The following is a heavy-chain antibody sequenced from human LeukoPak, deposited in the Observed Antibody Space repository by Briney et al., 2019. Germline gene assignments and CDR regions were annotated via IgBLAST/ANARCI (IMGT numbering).Heavy chain of an antibody. Sequence: GESLKICCKGSGYCFTSYWIGCVRQMPGKGLEWMGIIYPGDSDTRYSPSFQGQVTISADKSISTAYLQWSSLQASDTAMYYCASLYGSGSYYNAGYFQHWGQGTLVTVSS. CDR3: ASLYGSGSYYNAGYFQH. CDR2: IYPGDSDT. V-gene: IGHV5-51*01. CDR1: GYCFTSYW. J-gene: IGHJ1*01. D-gene: IGHD3-10*01.